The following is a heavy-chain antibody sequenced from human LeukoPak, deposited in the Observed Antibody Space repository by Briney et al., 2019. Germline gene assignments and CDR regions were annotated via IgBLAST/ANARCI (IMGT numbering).Heavy chain of an antibody. Sequence: PSETLSLTCTVSGGSISSYYWGWIRQTPGKGLEWIGDSYYSGSTNYNPSLKSRVTISVDTSKNQFSLKLSSVTAADTAVYYCARHTDIAALGSLNYWGQGTLVTVSS. CDR1: GGSISSYY. D-gene: IGHD6-6*01. J-gene: IGHJ4*02. CDR3: ARHTDIAALGSLNY. V-gene: IGHV4-59*08. CDR2: SYYSGST.